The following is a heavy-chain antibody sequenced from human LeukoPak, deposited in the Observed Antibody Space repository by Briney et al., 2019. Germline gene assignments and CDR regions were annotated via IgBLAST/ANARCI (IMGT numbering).Heavy chain of an antibody. V-gene: IGHV3-53*01. CDR2: IYSGGST. D-gene: IGHD2-15*01. J-gene: IGHJ4*02. CDR3: ARSTRRYFDY. CDR1: GFTVSSNY. Sequence: GGSLRLSCAASGFTVSSNYMSWVRQAPGKGLEWISVIYSGGSTYYADSVKGRFTISRDNSKNTLYLQMNSLRAEDTAVYYCARSTRRYFDYWGQGTLVTVSS.